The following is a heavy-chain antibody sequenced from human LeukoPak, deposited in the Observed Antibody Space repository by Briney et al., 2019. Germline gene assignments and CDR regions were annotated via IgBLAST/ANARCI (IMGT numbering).Heavy chain of an antibody. CDR1: GFNFRNFD. V-gene: IGHV3-30*02. CDR2: IRSDGSNK. D-gene: IGHD2-2*01. Sequence: TGGSLRLSCAASGFNFRNFDMHWVRQAPGKGLEWVAFIRSDGSNKYYADSMKGRFTISRDNSKNTLYLQMNSLRAEDTAVYYCDCSSTSCYAAGDYWGQGTLVTVSS. J-gene: IGHJ4*02. CDR3: DCSSTSCYAAGDY.